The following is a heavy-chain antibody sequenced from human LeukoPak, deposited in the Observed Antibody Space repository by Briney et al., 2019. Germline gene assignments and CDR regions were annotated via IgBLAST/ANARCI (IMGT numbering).Heavy chain of an antibody. V-gene: IGHV3-72*01. CDR3: TRVRLGAATRYFDY. Sequence: PGGSLRLSCAASGFTFSDHYMDWVRLAPGKGLEWVGRIKNKTNSYSTEYAASVKGRFTISRDDSKNSLYLQMNSLRSEDTALYYCTRVRLGAATRYFDYWGQGTLVTVSP. J-gene: IGHJ4*02. CDR1: GFTFSDHY. D-gene: IGHD1-26*01. CDR2: IKNKTNSYST.